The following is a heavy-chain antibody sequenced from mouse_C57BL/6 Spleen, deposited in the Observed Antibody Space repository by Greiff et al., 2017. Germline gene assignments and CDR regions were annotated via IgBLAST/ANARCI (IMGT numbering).Heavy chain of an antibody. CDR3: ARDAPYGSSYRYLDV. CDR2: ISNLAYSI. Sequence: EVKVVESGGGLVQPGGSLTLSCAASGFTFSDYGMAWVRQAPREEPVWVAFISNLAYSIYYADSVTDRFTISRDNAKNPLYLEMSSLTSEDTAMYYCARDAPYGSSYRYLDVWGTGTSVTVAS. V-gene: IGHV5-15*01. D-gene: IGHD1-1*01. J-gene: IGHJ1*03. CDR1: GFTFSDYG.